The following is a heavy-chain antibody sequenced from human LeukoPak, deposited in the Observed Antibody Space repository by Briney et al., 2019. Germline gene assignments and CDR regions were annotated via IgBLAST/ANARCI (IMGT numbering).Heavy chain of an antibody. D-gene: IGHD5-12*01. V-gene: IGHV4-4*09. CDR1: RGSISGSIRSYY. CDR3: ARIPLGYSGAYYFDY. Sequence: SETLSLTCSVSRGSISGSIRSYYWSWLRQPPGKGLEWIGYISSSGSVNDNPSLRSRVTISVDTSKNQFFLNLSSVSAADTAVYYCARIPLGYSGAYYFDYWGQGPWSPSPQ. CDR2: ISSSGSV. J-gene: IGHJ4*02.